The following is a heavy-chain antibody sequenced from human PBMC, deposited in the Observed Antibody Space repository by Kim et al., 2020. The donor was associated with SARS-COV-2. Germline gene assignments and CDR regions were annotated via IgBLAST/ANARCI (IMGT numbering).Heavy chain of an antibody. D-gene: IGHD5-12*01. CDR2: IDGGDGTT. CDR1: GFTFTGYA. J-gene: IGHJ4*02. V-gene: IGHV3-23*01. CDR3: MKGGWGWIWDH. Sequence: GGSLRLSCTTSGFTFTGYAMSWVRQAPGKGLEWVSRIDGGDGTTYYVDPVKGRFTISRDNSKNTLYLQMSNVRADDPAVYYCMKGGWGWIWDHWGQGTLVTVSS.